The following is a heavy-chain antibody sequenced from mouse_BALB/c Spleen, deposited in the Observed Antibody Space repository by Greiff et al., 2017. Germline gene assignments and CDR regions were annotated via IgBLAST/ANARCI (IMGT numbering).Heavy chain of an antibody. J-gene: IGHJ4*01. V-gene: IGHV1-4*01. CDR2: INPSSGYT. CDR1: GYTFTSYT. Sequence: QVQLQQSGAELARPGASVKMSCKASGYTFTSYTMHWVKQRPGQGLEWIGYINPSSGYTNYNPKFKDQATLTADKSSSTAYMQLSSLTSEDSAVDYCERGGDYYGSSLYYSMDYWGQGTTVTVSS. D-gene: IGHD1-1*01. CDR3: ERGGDYYGSSLYYSMDY.